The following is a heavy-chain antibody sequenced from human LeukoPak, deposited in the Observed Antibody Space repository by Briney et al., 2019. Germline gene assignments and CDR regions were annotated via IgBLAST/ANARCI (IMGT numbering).Heavy chain of an antibody. Sequence: ASVKVSCKASGGTFSSYAISWVRQAPGQGLEWMGGIIPIFGTANYAQKFQGRVTITADESTSTAYMELSSLRSEDTAVYYCAISYSSSSIYYYMDVWGKGTTVTVSS. CDR2: IIPIFGTA. V-gene: IGHV1-69*13. CDR1: GGTFSSYA. D-gene: IGHD6-6*01. CDR3: AISYSSSSIYYYMDV. J-gene: IGHJ6*03.